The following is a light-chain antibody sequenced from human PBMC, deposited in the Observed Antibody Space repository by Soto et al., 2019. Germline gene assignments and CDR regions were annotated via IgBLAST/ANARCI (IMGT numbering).Light chain of an antibody. CDR3: CTYLDTNPI. J-gene: IGLJ2*01. CDR1: SSDVGGYNY. Sequence: QSVLTQPASVSGSPGQSITISCTGTSSDVGGYNYVSWYQQHPGKAPKLMIYEVSNRPSGVSNRFSASTSDNTASLTIFELQSEDEADYYCCTYLDTNPIFGGGTKLTVL. CDR2: EVS. V-gene: IGLV2-14*01.